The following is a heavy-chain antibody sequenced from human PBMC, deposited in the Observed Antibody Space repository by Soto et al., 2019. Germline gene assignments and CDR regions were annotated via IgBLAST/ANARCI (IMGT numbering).Heavy chain of an antibody. CDR3: ARDLGYCSSTSCYSFDY. D-gene: IGHD2-2*02. J-gene: IGHJ4*02. Sequence: EVQMVESGGGPVKPGGSLRLSCAASGFTFSTYSMNWVRQAPGKGLEWVSPISSGSGYIYYADSVKGRFTISRDNAKNSLYLQMNSLRAEDTAVYYCARDLGYCSSTSCYSFDYWGQGTLVTVSS. V-gene: IGHV3-21*01. CDR1: GFTFSTYS. CDR2: ISSGSGYI.